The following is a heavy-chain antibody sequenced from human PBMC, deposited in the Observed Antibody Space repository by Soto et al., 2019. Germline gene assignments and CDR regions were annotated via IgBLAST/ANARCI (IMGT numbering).Heavy chain of an antibody. Sequence: SVTMSVTCGVDGGSSGGFDGSWISKHPGKGLEWIGEINHSGSTNYNPSLKSRVTISVDTSKNQFSLKLSSVTAADTAVYYCARNYDFWSGYYSPKNNWFDPWGQGTLVTVSS. CDR3: ARNYDFWSGYYSPKNNWFDP. V-gene: IGHV4-34*01. D-gene: IGHD3-3*01. CDR2: INHSGST. CDR1: GGSSGGFD. J-gene: IGHJ5*02.